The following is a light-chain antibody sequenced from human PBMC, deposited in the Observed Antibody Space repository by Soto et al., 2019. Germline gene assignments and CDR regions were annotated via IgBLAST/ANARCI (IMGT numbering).Light chain of an antibody. CDR3: CSYAGSYSYA. V-gene: IGLV2-18*02. Sequence: QSALTQPPSVSGSPGQSVTISCTGTSSDVGSYNRVSWYQQPPGTAPKLMIYEVSNRPSGVPDRFSGSKSGNTASLTISGLQAEDEADYYCCSYAGSYSYAFATGTKVTVL. CDR2: EVS. CDR1: SSDVGSYNR. J-gene: IGLJ1*01.